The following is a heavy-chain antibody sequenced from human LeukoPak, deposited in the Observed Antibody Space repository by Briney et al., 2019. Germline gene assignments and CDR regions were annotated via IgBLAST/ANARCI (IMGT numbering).Heavy chain of an antibody. J-gene: IGHJ4*02. Sequence: PSETLSLTCAVYGGSFSGYYWSWIRQPPGKGLEWIGEINHSGSTNYNPSLKSRVTISVDTSKNQFSLKLSSVTAADTAVYYCARMAEYSGWLNDYWGQGTLVTVSS. CDR2: INHSGST. V-gene: IGHV4-34*01. CDR3: ARMAEYSGWLNDY. CDR1: GGSFSGYY. D-gene: IGHD6-19*01.